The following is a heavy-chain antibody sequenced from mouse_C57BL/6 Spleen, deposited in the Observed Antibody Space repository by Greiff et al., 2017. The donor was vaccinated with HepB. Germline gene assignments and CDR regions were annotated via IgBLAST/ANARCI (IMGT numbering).Heavy chain of an antibody. CDR2: IDPNSGGT. D-gene: IGHD2-10*02. Sequence: VKLQQPGAELVQPGASVKLSCKASGYTFTSYWMHWVKQRPVRGLEWIGRIDPNSGGTKYNEKFKSKATLTVDKPSSTAYMQLSSLTSEDSAVYYCARGGMVTTYYYAMDYWGQGTSVTVSS. CDR1: GYTFTSYW. J-gene: IGHJ4*01. V-gene: IGHV1-72*01. CDR3: ARGGMVTTYYYAMDY.